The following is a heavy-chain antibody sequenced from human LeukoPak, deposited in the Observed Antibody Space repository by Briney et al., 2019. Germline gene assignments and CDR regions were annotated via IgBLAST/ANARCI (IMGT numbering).Heavy chain of an antibody. CDR2: ISGGGSTI. CDR3: AREGVFTSYYDSSGGDAFDI. Sequence: GGSLRLSCAASGFTFSDYYMSWIRQAPGKGLEWVSYISGGGSTIYYADSVKGRFTISRDNAKHSLYLQMNSLRAEDTAVYYWAREGVFTSYYDSSGGDAFDIWGQGTVVTVSS. D-gene: IGHD3-22*01. J-gene: IGHJ3*02. V-gene: IGHV3-11*04. CDR1: GFTFSDYY.